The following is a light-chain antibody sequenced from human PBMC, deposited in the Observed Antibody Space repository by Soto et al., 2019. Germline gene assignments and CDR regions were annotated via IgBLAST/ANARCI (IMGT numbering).Light chain of an antibody. CDR3: QQYNSYST. CDR1: QGISSY. CDR2: AAS. Sequence: DIQLTQSPSFLSASVGDRVTITCRASQGISSYLAWYQQKPGKAPKLLIYAASTLQSGVPSRFSGSGSGTEFTLTISSLQPDDVATYYCQQYNSYSTFGQGTKVDI. V-gene: IGKV1-9*01. J-gene: IGKJ1*01.